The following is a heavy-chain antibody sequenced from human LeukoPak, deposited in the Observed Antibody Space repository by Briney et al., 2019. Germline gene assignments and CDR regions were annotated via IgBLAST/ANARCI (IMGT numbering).Heavy chain of an antibody. CDR3: AKAPSGYEYDY. CDR1: GFTVSSNS. Sequence: HPGGSLRLSCTVSGFTVSSNSMSWVRQAPGKGLEWVSFIYSDNTHYSDSVKGRFTISRDNSKNTLYLQMNSLRAEDTAVYYCAKAPSGYEYDYWGQGTLVTVSS. CDR2: IYSDNT. D-gene: IGHD3-22*01. J-gene: IGHJ4*02. V-gene: IGHV3-53*01.